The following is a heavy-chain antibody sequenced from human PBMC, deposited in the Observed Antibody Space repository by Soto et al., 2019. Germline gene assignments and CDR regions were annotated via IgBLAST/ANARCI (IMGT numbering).Heavy chain of an antibody. J-gene: IGHJ5*02. CDR1: GGSITSYY. CDR3: ARDLGGWYWFDP. Sequence: QVQLQESGPRLVKPSETLSLTCTVSGGSITSYYWNWIRQPPGKGLQWIGYIYSSGSTMYNPSLKSRVXXXVHXSKNQFSLKLNSVTAADTAVYYCARDLGGWYWFDPWGQGTLVTVSS. CDR2: IYSSGST. D-gene: IGHD6-19*01. V-gene: IGHV4-59*01.